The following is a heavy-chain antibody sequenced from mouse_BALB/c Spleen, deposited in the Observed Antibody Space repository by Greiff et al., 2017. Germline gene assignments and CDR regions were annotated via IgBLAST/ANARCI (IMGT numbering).Heavy chain of an antibody. CDR2: INPSTGYT. J-gene: IGHJ2*01. CDR1: GYTFTSYW. V-gene: IGHV1-7*01. D-gene: IGHD2-14*01. Sequence: VQLQQSGAELAKPGASVKMSCKASGYTFTSYWMHWVKQRPGQGLEWIGYINPSTGYTEYNQKFKDKATLTADKSSSTAYMQLSSLTSEDSAVYYCAKVRQDFYFDYWGQGTTLTVSS. CDR3: AKVRQDFYFDY.